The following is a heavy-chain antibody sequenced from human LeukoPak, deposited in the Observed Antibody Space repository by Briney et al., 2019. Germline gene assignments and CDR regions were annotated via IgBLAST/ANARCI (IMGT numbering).Heavy chain of an antibody. Sequence: ASVKVSCKASGGTFSSYAISWVRQAPGQGLEWMGWISAYNGNTNYAQKLQGRVTMTTDTSTSTAYMELRSLRSDDTAVYYCARRNYGRDLDYWGQGTLVTVSS. D-gene: IGHD3-10*02. J-gene: IGHJ4*02. CDR1: GGTFSSYA. V-gene: IGHV1-18*01. CDR3: ARRNYGRDLDY. CDR2: ISAYNGNT.